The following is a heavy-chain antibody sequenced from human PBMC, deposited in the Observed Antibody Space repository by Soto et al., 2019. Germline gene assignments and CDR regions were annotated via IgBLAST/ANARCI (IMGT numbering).Heavy chain of an antibody. Sequence: GGSLRLSCAASGFTFSSYWMHWVRQAPGKGLVWVSRINSDGSSTSYADSVKGRFTISRDNAKNTLYLQMNSLRAEDTAVYYCARGLRGYCSGGSCPPPAERDYYYYGMDVWGQGTTVTVSS. CDR2: INSDGSST. J-gene: IGHJ6*02. CDR1: GFTFSSYW. D-gene: IGHD2-15*01. V-gene: IGHV3-74*01. CDR3: ARGLRGYCSGGSCPPPAERDYYYYGMDV.